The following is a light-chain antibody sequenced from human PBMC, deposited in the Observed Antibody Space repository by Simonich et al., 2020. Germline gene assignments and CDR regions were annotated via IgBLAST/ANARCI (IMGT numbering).Light chain of an antibody. V-gene: IGLV2-14*03. CDR2: DVS. Sequence: QSALTQPASVSGSPGQSITLSCTGTSSDVGGYNYVSWYQQPPGKAPTLMIYDVSNRPSGVSNRVSGAKSGNTASLTISGLQAEDEADYYCSSYTSSSTLVFGGGTKLTVL. J-gene: IGLJ2*01. CDR3: SSYTSSSTLV. CDR1: SSDVGGYNY.